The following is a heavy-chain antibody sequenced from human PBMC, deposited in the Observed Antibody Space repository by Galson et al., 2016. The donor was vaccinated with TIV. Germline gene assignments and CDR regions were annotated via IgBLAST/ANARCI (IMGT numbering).Heavy chain of an antibody. Sequence: SVKVSCKASGYILASHVMHWVRQAPGQRPEWMGWIHVGNGDRKYSQRLQGRVTLSGDTSANTAFMELSSLRFEDTATYYCARDRGGSGDFDYWGQGTLVTVSS. CDR2: IHVGNGDR. CDR3: ARDRGGSGDFDY. CDR1: GYILASHV. J-gene: IGHJ4*02. D-gene: IGHD3-16*01. V-gene: IGHV1-3*01.